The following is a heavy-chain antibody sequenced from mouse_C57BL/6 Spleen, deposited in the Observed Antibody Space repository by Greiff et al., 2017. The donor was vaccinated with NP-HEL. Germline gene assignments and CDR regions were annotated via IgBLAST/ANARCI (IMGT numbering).Heavy chain of an antibody. CDR1: GFTFSDYG. CDR3: ARQGLLWLRPLDY. V-gene: IGHV5-17*01. D-gene: IGHD2-9*01. CDR2: ISSGSSTI. Sequence: EVQGVESGGGLVKPGGSLKLSCAASGFTFSDYGMHWVRQAPEKGLEWVAYISSGSSTIYYADTVKGRFTISSDNAKNTLFMQMTSLRSEDTAMYYCARQGLLWLRPLDYWGQGTTLTVSS. J-gene: IGHJ2*01.